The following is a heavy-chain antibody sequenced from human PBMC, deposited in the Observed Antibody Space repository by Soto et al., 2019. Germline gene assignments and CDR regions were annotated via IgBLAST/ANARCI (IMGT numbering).Heavy chain of an antibody. J-gene: IGHJ6*02. V-gene: IGHV4-34*01. CDR1: GAYISGHF. CDR3: ARGRGKNYYYYGMDV. CDR2: INHSGST. Sequence: SETLSLTCTVSGAYISGHFWSWIRQHPGKGLEWIGEINHSGSTNYNPSLKSRVTISVDTSKNQFSLKLSSVTAADTAVYYCARGRGKNYYYYGMDVWGQGTTVTVSS.